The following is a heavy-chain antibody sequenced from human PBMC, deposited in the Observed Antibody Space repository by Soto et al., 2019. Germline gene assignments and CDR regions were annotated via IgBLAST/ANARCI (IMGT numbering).Heavy chain of an antibody. CDR2: ISYDGSNK. Sequence: VGSLRLSCAASGFTFSSYGMHWVRQAPGKGLEWVAVISYDGSNKYYADSVKGRFTISRDNSKNTLYLQMNSLRAEDTAVYYYAKDRWNSSSWWYYYYYCMDVWGQGTTVTVSS. CDR1: GFTFSSYG. D-gene: IGHD6-13*01. J-gene: IGHJ6*02. V-gene: IGHV3-30*18. CDR3: AKDRWNSSSWWYYYYYCMDV.